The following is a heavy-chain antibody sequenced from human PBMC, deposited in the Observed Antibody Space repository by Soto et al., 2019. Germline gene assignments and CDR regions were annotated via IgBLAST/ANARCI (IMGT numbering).Heavy chain of an antibody. D-gene: IGHD2-15*01. CDR1: GFTFINYW. CDR3: VRTSLVVAVATREDF. Sequence: EVQLVESGGGLVQPGESLRLSCAASGFTFINYWMHWVRQAPGKGLVWVSRIDSDGSRITYADFVKGRFTISRDNAKDTVYLHMNSLTAEDTDVYYCVRTSLVVAVATREDFWGQGTLVTVSS. CDR2: IDSDGSRI. V-gene: IGHV3-74*01. J-gene: IGHJ4*02.